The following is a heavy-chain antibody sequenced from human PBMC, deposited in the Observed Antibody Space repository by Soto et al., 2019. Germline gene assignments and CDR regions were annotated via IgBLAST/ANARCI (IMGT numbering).Heavy chain of an antibody. D-gene: IGHD2-2*01. Sequence: GESLKISCKGSGYSFTSYWISWVRQMPGKGLEWMGRIDPSDSYTNYSPSFQGHVTISADKSISTAYLQWSSLKASDTAMYYCARRYCSSTSCLIDAFDIWGQGTMVT. CDR3: ARRYCSSTSCLIDAFDI. CDR2: IDPSDSYT. J-gene: IGHJ3*02. CDR1: GYSFTSYW. V-gene: IGHV5-10-1*01.